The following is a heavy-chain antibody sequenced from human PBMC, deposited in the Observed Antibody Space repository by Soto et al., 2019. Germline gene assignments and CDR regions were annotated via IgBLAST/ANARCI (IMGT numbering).Heavy chain of an antibody. Sequence: LRLSCAGSGFTLSSYKINWVRQAPGKGLEWVSSIGSSDIYTYYADSLKGRLIISRDNANNSVYLQIDSLRAEDTAVYYCARDQVGMDVWGQGTPVTVSS. CDR1: GFTLSSYK. V-gene: IGHV3-21*01. J-gene: IGHJ6*02. CDR3: ARDQVGMDV. CDR2: IGSSDIYT.